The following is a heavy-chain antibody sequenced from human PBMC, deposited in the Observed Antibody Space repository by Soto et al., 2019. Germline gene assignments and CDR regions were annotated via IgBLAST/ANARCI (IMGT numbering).Heavy chain of an antibody. Sequence: QVQLVQSGAEVRESGASVKVSCKASGYTFTNYGVSWVRQAPGQGLEWMGWIGGYKGNTNYAQKLQGRVTLTTDTXTSTAYMELRSLRSDDTAVYYCAPHTLDTGMPSGYWGQGTLVTVSS. CDR2: IGGYKGNT. J-gene: IGHJ4*02. CDR3: APHTLDTGMPSGY. D-gene: IGHD5-18*01. CDR1: GYTFTNYG. V-gene: IGHV1-18*01.